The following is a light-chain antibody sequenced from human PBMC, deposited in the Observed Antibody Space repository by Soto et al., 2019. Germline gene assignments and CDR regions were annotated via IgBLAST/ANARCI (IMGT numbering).Light chain of an antibody. Sequence: QSALTQPASVSGSPGQSITISCTGTSSDVGGYNYVSWYQQHPGKAPKVMIYDVSKRPSGISDRFSGSKPGNTAALTISGLQVEDEADYYCSSYRSGSTRVVFGGGTKLTVL. CDR3: SSYRSGSTRVV. CDR2: DVS. CDR1: SSDVGGYNY. J-gene: IGLJ2*01. V-gene: IGLV2-14*03.